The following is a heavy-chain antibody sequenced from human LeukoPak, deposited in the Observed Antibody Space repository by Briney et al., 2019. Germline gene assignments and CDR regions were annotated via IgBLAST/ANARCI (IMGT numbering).Heavy chain of an antibody. CDR2: MNPNSGNT. Sequence: ASVKVSCKASGYTFTSYDINWVRQATGQGLEWMGWMNPNSGNTGYAQKFQGRVTMTRNTSISTAYMELSSLRSEDTAVYHCARSYYYDSSGYYYVWWFDPWGQGTLVTVSS. J-gene: IGHJ5*02. D-gene: IGHD3-22*01. CDR3: ARSYYYDSSGYYYVWWFDP. CDR1: GYTFTSYD. V-gene: IGHV1-8*01.